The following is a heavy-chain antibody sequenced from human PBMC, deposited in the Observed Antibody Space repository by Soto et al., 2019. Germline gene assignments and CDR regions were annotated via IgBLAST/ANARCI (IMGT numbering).Heavy chain of an antibody. CDR1: GYTFTGYY. D-gene: IGHD6-13*01. Sequence: ASVKVSCKASGYTFTGYYMHWVRQAPGQGLEWMGWINPNSGGTNYAQKFQGWVTMTRDTSISTAYMELSRLRSDDTAVYYCAKGLAAAGFLYYWGQGTLVTVSS. V-gene: IGHV1-2*04. CDR3: AKGLAAAGFLYY. CDR2: INPNSGGT. J-gene: IGHJ4*02.